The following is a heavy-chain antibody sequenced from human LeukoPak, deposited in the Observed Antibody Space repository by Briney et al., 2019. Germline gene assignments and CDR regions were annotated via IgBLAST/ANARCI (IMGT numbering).Heavy chain of an antibody. V-gene: IGHV1-2*02. D-gene: IGHD4-17*01. CDR3: ARSVTKNSFDY. CDR1: GYPFTPYY. CDR2: IKPNSGGT. J-gene: IGHJ4*02. Sequence: ASVRVSCSAFGYPFTPYYIHWVRRAPGQRREWMGLIKPNSGGTNYAQKFQGRATMTRDTSISTAYMELTGLRSDDTAMYYCARSVTKNSFDYWGQGTLVTVSS.